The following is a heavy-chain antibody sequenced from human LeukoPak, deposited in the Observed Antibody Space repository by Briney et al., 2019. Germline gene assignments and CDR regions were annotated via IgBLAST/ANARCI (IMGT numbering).Heavy chain of an antibody. Sequence: GGSLRLSCAASGFTFSSYSMNWVRQAPGKGLEWVSSIRSSSSYIYYADSVKGRFTVSRDNAKNSLYLQMNSLRAEDTAVYYCAREHAAAEDYWGQGTLVTVSS. CDR3: AREHAAAEDY. D-gene: IGHD6-13*01. CDR2: IRSSSSYI. CDR1: GFTFSSYS. V-gene: IGHV3-21*01. J-gene: IGHJ4*02.